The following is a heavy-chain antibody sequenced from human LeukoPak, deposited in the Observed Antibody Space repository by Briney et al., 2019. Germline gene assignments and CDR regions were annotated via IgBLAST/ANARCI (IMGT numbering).Heavy chain of an antibody. V-gene: IGHV4-39*01. D-gene: IGHD3-22*01. CDR2: IYYSGST. CDR1: GGSISSSSYY. CDR3: ARLGIVVVPFDY. Sequence: SETLSLTCTVSGGSISSSSYYWGWIRQPPGKGLEWIGSIYYSGSTYYNPSLKSRVTISVDTSKNQFSLKLSSVTAADTTVYYCARLGIVVVPFDYWGQGTLVTVSS. J-gene: IGHJ4*02.